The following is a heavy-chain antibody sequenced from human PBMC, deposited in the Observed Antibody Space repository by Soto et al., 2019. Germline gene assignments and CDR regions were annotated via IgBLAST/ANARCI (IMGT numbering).Heavy chain of an antibody. Sequence: EVQLVESGGGLVQPGGSLRLSCAASGLTVSSHYMSWVRQAPGKGLEWLSVIYSDGTTYYGDSVKGRFTISRDNSKNTLYLQMTSLRAEDTAVYYCARAAGLYWGQGPLVSVSS. J-gene: IGHJ4*02. CDR3: ARAAGLY. CDR2: IYSDGTT. CDR1: GLTVSSHY. D-gene: IGHD3-10*01. V-gene: IGHV3-66*01.